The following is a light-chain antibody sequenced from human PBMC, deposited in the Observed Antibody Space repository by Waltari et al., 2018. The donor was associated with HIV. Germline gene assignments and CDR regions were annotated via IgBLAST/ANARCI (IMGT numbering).Light chain of an antibody. CDR1: SGSIARNY. J-gene: IGLJ2*01. CDR2: EDN. CDR3: QSYDSSNVV. V-gene: IGLV6-57*01. Sequence: NFMLTQPPSVSESQGKTVTISCTRSSGSIARNYEQWYQQRPGSSPTTVVYEDNQSPSGVPDRFSGSIDSSSNSASLTISGLKTEDEADYYCQSYDSSNVVFGGGTKLTVL.